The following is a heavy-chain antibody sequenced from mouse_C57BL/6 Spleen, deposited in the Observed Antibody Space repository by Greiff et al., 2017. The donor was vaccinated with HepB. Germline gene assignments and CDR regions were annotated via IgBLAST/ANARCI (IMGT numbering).Heavy chain of an antibody. CDR1: GYAFSSSW. CDR2: IYPGDGDT. V-gene: IGHV1-82*01. Sequence: VQLQQSGPELVKPGASVKISCKASGYAFSSSWMNWVKQRPGKGLEWIGRIYPGDGDTNYNGKFKGKATLTAAKSSSTAYMQLSSLTSEDSAVYFCARSGGFAWFAYWGQGTLVTVSA. D-gene: IGHD3-1*01. J-gene: IGHJ3*01. CDR3: ARSGGFAWFAY.